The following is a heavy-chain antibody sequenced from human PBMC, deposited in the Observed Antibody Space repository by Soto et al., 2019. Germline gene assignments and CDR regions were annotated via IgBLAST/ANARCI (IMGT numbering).Heavy chain of an antibody. CDR2: ISYSGST. CDR3: ARVQSTSWGYYYAVDV. D-gene: IGHD2-2*01. J-gene: IGHJ6*01. V-gene: IGHV4-59*01. CDR1: GGSISSYY. Sequence: QVQLQESGPGLVKPSETLSLTCRISGGSISSYYWNWIRQAPGKGLEWIGFISYSGSTNYNPALTRRVTISVDTSKDQISLRLNSVTAADTAVYYWARVQSTSWGYYYAVDVWGQGTTVTVSS.